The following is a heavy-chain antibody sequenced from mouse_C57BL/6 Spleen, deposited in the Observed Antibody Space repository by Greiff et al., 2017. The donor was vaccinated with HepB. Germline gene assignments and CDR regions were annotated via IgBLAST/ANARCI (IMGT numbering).Heavy chain of an antibody. D-gene: IGHD2-4*01. CDR3: ARGGGYDYPFDY. CDR1: GYSITSGYY. Sequence: DVQLQESGPGLVKPSQSLSLTCSVTGYSITSGYYWNWIRQFPGNKLEWMGYISYDGSNNYNPSLKNRISITRDTSKNQFFLKLNSVTTEDTATYYCARGGGYDYPFDYWGQGTTLTVSS. J-gene: IGHJ2*01. V-gene: IGHV3-6*01. CDR2: ISYDGSN.